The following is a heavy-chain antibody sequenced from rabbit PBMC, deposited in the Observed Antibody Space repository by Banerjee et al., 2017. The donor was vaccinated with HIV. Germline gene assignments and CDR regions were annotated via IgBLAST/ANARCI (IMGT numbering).Heavy chain of an antibody. CDR3: ARDDGGVVGYDWDL. V-gene: IGHV1S45*01. CDR2: IYTSSGNT. D-gene: IGHD6-1*01. CDR1: GFSLSNNYV. Sequence: QEQLKETGGGLVQPGGSLTLACKAAGFSLSNNYVMCWVRQAPGKGLEWIACIYTSSGNTVYASWAKGRFTISKISSTTVTLQMTSLTAADTATYFCARDDGGVVGYDWDLWGQGTLVTVS. J-gene: IGHJ4*01.